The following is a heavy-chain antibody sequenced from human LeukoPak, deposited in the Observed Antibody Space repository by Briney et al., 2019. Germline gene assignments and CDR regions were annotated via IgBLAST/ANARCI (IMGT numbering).Heavy chain of an antibody. J-gene: IGHJ4*02. V-gene: IGHV1-69*06. CDR2: IIPISGTS. Sequence: GSSVKVSCKASGGTFSTFAINWLRQAPGQGLEWMGGIIPISGTSKTTQKFRDRVTISADKFTSTVFMDLSSLRSEDTAVYYCARQLSAYNMGGDPFNYWGQGTLVTVSS. D-gene: IGHD3-16*02. CDR3: ARQLSAYNMGGDPFNY. CDR1: GGTFSTFA.